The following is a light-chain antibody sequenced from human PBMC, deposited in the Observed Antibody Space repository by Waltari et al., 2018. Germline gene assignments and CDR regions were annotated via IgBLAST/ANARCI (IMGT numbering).Light chain of an antibody. CDR2: GAF. CDR1: HSVSVN. V-gene: IGKV3D-15*01. J-gene: IGKJ2*01. CDR3: QQYDKWPGS. Sequence: EIVVTQSPLTLSVSPGERVTLSCRASHSVSVNLAWYQQKPGQAPRVLIFGAFTRATGSPARCGGIGSGTDFTLTISNMQSEDFAVYYCQQYDKWPGSFGHGTKLEIK.